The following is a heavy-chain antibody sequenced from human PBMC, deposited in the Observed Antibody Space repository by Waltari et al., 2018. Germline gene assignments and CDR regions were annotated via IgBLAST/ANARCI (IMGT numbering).Heavy chain of an antibody. V-gene: IGHV4-39*02. Sequence: QLQLQESGPGLVKSSETLSLTCTGSGGSIGRRDYYWVWLRQPPGKELEWIGSIYPGGDTYYHSSLESRVRLSVDRSSNHFSMRLRSVTAADTAVYYCARRGDWLPLDAFDIWGQGTVVTVSS. CDR1: GGSIGRRDYY. J-gene: IGHJ3*02. CDR2: IYPGGDT. CDR3: ARRGDWLPLDAFDI. D-gene: IGHD2-15*01.